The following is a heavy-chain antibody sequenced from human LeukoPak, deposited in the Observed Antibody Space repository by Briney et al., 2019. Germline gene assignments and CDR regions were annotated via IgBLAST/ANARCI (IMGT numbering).Heavy chain of an antibody. V-gene: IGHV5-51*01. CDR1: GYSFTNYW. CDR3: ARHEQEYSGYATFDH. J-gene: IGHJ4*02. Sequence: GESLKISCKTSGYSFTNYWIAWVRQMPGKGLEWMGIIYPGDSDTRYSPSFQGQVTISADKSISTAYLQWSSLKASDTAMYYCARHEQEYSGYATFDHWGQGTLVTVSS. CDR2: IYPGDSDT. D-gene: IGHD5-12*01.